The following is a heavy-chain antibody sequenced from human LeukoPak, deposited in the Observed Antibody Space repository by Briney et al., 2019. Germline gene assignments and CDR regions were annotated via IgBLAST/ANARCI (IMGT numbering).Heavy chain of an antibody. CDR2: ISAYNGNT. J-gene: IGHJ1*01. Sequence: ASVTVSCKASGYTFTSYGISWVRQAPGQGLEWMGWISAYNGNTNYAQKLQGRVTMTTDTSTSTAYMELRSLRSDDTAVYYCARAGMTTVTTRYFQHWGQGTLVTVSS. CDR1: GYTFTSYG. D-gene: IGHD4-17*01. CDR3: ARAGMTTVTTRYFQH. V-gene: IGHV1-18*01.